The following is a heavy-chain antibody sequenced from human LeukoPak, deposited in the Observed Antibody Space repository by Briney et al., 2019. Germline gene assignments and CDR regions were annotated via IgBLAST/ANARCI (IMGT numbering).Heavy chain of an antibody. CDR3: ARIYSDAFDI. CDR1: GFTFSSYE. J-gene: IGHJ3*02. CDR2: ISNSGSTI. Sequence: GGSLRLSCAASGFTFSSYEMNWVRQAPGKGLEWVSYISNSGSTIYYADSVKGRFTISRDNAKNSLYLQMNSLRAEDTAVYYCARIYSDAFDIWGQGTMVAVSS. V-gene: IGHV3-48*03. D-gene: IGHD6-13*01.